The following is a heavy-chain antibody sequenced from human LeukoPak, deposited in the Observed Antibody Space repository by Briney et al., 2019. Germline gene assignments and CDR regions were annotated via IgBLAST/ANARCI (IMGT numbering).Heavy chain of an antibody. CDR3: ARGLRINLRLVNPPGFDY. Sequence: GGSLRLSCAASGFTFSSYWMHWVRQAPGKGLMWVSRINNDGSSTTYADSVKGRFTISRDNAKNTLYLQMNSLRAEDTAVYYCARGLRINLRLVNPPGFDYWGQGTLVTVSS. CDR2: INNDGSST. J-gene: IGHJ4*02. CDR1: GFTFSSYW. D-gene: IGHD3-16*02. V-gene: IGHV3-74*01.